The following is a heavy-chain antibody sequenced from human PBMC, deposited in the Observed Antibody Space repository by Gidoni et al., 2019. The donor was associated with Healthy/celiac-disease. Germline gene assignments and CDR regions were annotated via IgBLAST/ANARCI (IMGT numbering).Heavy chain of an antibody. CDR3: ARGPQVGVVVPAAMADYYYGMDV. Sequence: QVQLQQWGAGLSKPSETLSLTCAVYGGSFSGYDWSWIRQPPGKGREWIGEINHSGSTNYTPSLKSRVTLSVDTSKNQFSLKLSSVTAADTAVYYCARGPQVGVVVPAAMADYYYGMDVWGQGTTVTVSS. CDR2: INHSGST. D-gene: IGHD2-2*01. J-gene: IGHJ6*02. V-gene: IGHV4-34*01. CDR1: GGSFSGYD.